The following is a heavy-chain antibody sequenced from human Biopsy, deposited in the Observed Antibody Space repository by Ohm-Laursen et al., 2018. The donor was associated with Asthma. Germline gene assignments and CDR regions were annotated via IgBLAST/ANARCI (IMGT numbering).Heavy chain of an antibody. J-gene: IGHJ6*02. D-gene: IGHD3-3*01. CDR1: GGSMTPTSHY. Sequence: SETLSLTCTVSGGSMTPTSHYWDWIRQAPGKGLEWIGYISYGGKTSYTPSLKNRVTISRDTSKNQFSLRLTSVTAADTAVYFCAKRITIFGVVQKDHGMDAWGQGTTVIVSS. V-gene: IGHV4-39*01. CDR2: ISYGGKT. CDR3: AKRITIFGVVQKDHGMDA.